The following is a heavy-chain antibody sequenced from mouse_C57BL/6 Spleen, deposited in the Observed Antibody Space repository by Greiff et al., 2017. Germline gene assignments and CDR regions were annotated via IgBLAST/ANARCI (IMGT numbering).Heavy chain of an antibody. CDR1: GYSFTGYC. D-gene: IGHD2-4*01. J-gene: IGHJ3*01. Sequence: EVQLQQPGPELVKPGASVKISCKASGYSFTGYCMNWVKQSPDKSLEWIGDITPSTGGTTSNQKFKAKATVTVDKSSSTAYMQLTSLTSEGSAVYYCARLRDYDPFADWCQVTLVTVSA. CDR2: ITPSTGGT. CDR3: ARLRDYDPFAD. V-gene: IGHV1-42*01.